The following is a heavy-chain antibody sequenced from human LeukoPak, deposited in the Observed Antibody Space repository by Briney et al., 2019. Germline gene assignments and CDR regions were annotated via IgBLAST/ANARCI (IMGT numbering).Heavy chain of an antibody. V-gene: IGHV4-4*08. CDR3: ARRAYYDSSGYNPASGYFDL. CDR1: GGSIFAYY. Sequence: SETLSLTCTVSGGSIFAYYWNWIRQPPGKGLEWMGYIYSNGIKSHNPSLRSRGTIPIATSKNQFSLRLRSVTAADTAIYKCARRAYYDSSGYNPASGYFDLWGRGTLVTVSS. CDR2: IYSNGIK. D-gene: IGHD3-22*01. J-gene: IGHJ2*01.